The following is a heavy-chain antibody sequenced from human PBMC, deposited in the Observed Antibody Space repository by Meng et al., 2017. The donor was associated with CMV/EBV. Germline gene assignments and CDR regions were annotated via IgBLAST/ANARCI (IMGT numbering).Heavy chain of an antibody. Sequence: GESLKISCAASGFTFSGHAMHWVRRAPGKGLEWVAFIAFDGSNKYYADSVKGRFAVSRDNPKNTLYLQLNSLRREDTAVYSCARDGRDDFWSGVDVWGQGTTVTVSS. D-gene: IGHD3-3*01. V-gene: IGHV3-30*09. J-gene: IGHJ6*02. CDR3: ARDGRDDFWSGVDV. CDR1: GFTFSGHA. CDR2: IAFDGSNK.